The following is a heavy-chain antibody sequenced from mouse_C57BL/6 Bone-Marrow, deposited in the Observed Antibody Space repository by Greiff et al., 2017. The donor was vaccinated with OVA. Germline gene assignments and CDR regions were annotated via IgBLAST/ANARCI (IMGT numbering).Heavy chain of an antibody. CDR3: ARSGYYGSSTPFDY. Sequence: QVQLKQPGAELVKPGASVKLSCKASGYTFTSYWMHWVKQRPGQGLEWIGMIHPTSGSTNYNEKLKSKATLTVDKSSSTAYMQLSSLTSEDSAVYYCARSGYYGSSTPFDYWGQGTTLTVSS. CDR2: IHPTSGST. D-gene: IGHD1-1*01. V-gene: IGHV1-64*01. J-gene: IGHJ2*01. CDR1: GYTFTSYW.